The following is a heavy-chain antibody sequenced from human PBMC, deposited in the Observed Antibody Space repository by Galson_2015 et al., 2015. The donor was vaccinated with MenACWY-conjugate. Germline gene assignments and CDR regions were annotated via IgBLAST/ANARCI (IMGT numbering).Heavy chain of an antibody. V-gene: IGHV3-30*04. CDR2: ISYDGSNK. CDR3: ASRRGSRVGDSIMDD. D-gene: IGHD1-26*01. CDR1: GFTFSSYA. J-gene: IGHJ6*02. Sequence: SLRLSCAASGFTFSSYAMHWVRQAPGKGLEWVAVISYDGSNKYYADSVKGRFTISRDNSKNTLFLQMNSLRAEDTAVYYCASRRGSRVGDSIMDDWGQGTLVTVSS.